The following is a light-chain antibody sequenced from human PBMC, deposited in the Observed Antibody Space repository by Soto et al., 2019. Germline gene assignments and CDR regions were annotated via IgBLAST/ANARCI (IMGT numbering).Light chain of an antibody. J-gene: IGKJ2*01. V-gene: IGKV1-16*01. CDR3: QQYNTYPHT. CDR1: QAIRNY. CDR2: AAS. Sequence: DIQMTQSPSSLSASLGDSVTITCRASQAIRNYLAWFQQKPGKAPKSLISAASNLQSGVPSRFSGSGSGTDFTLTINSLQPEDLATYYCQQYNTYPHTFGQGTKLEIK.